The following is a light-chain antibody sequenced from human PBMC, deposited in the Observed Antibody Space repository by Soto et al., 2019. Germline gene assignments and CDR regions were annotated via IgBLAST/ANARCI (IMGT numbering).Light chain of an antibody. CDR2: EAS. J-gene: IGKJ2*01. CDR1: QNVRNW. V-gene: IGKV1-5*03. CDR3: QQYNDYSLYI. Sequence: DIQLTQSPSTLSASVGDRVTITCRASQNVRNWLAWSQQKPGGAPKLLIYEASNLETGVPSRFSGSGSETEFTLTISSLQPDDSATYYCQQYNDYSLYIFGQGTKLEIE.